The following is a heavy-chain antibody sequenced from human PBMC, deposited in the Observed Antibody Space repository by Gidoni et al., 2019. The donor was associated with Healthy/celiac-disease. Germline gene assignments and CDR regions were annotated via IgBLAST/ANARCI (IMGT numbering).Heavy chain of an antibody. CDR2: IIPIFGTA. CDR1: GGTFSSYA. V-gene: IGHV1-69*01. D-gene: IGHD2-15*01. Sequence: QVQLVQSGAEVKKPGSSVKVSCKASGGTFSSYAISWVRQAPGQGLEWMGGIIPIFGTANYAQKFQGRVTITADESTSTAYMELSSLRSEDTAVYYCARSLDIVVVVAATPVSPFDPWGQGTLVTVSP. CDR3: ARSLDIVVVVAATPVSPFDP. J-gene: IGHJ5*02.